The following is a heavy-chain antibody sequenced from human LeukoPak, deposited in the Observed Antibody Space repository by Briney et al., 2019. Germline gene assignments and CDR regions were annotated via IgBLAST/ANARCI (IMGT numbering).Heavy chain of an antibody. CDR3: TTVYNWNSQPGDLGY. Sequence: RAGGSLRLSCAASGFTFSAFAMHWVRQAPGKGLEWVAVILYDGSNKYYADSVKGRLTISRDNSKNTLSLQVNSLKTEDTAVYYCTTVYNWNSQPGDLGYWGQGTLVTVSS. J-gene: IGHJ4*02. V-gene: IGHV3-30*03. CDR1: GFTFSAFA. D-gene: IGHD1-7*01. CDR2: ILYDGSNK.